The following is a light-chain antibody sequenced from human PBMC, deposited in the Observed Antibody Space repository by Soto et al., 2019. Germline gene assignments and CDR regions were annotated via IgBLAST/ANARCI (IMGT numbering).Light chain of an antibody. CDR2: DAS. CDR1: QSISSW. J-gene: IGKJ1*01. V-gene: IGKV1-5*01. CDR3: QQYESYSPWT. Sequence: DIQMTQSPSALSASVGARATITCRASQSISSWLAWYQQKPGKAPKLLIYDASTLQSGVPSRYSGSGSGTEFTLTISNLQTDDLATYYCQQYESYSPWTVGQGTKGEIK.